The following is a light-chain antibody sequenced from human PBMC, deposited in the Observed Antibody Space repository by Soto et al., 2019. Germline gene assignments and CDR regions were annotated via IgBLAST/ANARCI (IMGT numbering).Light chain of an antibody. CDR3: SSYTSSSTSYV. CDR1: SSDVAGYNY. Sequence: QSVLTQPASVSGSPGQSITISCTGTSSDVAGYNYVSWYQQHPGKAPKLMIYEVSNRPSGVSNRFSGSKSGNTASLTISGLQAEDEADYYCSSYTSSSTSYVFGTGTQLTVL. V-gene: IGLV2-14*01. J-gene: IGLJ1*01. CDR2: EVS.